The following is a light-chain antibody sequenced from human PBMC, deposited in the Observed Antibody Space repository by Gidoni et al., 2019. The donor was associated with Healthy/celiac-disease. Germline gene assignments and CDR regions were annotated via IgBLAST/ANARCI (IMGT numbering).Light chain of an antibody. CDR1: QSVSSN. CDR2: GAS. V-gene: IGKV3-15*01. J-gene: IGKJ2*01. Sequence: EIVMTQSPATLSVSPGERATLSCRASQSVSSNLAWYQQKPGQAPRLLIYGASTRATGIPARFSGSGSGTEFTLTSSSLQSEDFAVDYCQKYNNWPPYTFGQGTKLEIK. CDR3: QKYNNWPPYT.